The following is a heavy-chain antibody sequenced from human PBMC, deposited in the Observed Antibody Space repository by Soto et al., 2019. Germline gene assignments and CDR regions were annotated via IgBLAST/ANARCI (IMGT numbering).Heavy chain of an antibody. CDR1: GDSISSGGYY. V-gene: IGHV4-31*03. J-gene: IGHJ5*02. D-gene: IGHD6-13*01. CDR2: IYYSGST. Sequence: SETLSLTCTVSGDSISSGGYYWSWIRQHPGKGLEWIGYIYYSGSTNYNPSLKSRVTISVDKSKNQFSLKLSSVTAADTAVYYCARTSLDSSPGIWFDPWGQGTLVTVSS. CDR3: ARTSLDSSPGIWFDP.